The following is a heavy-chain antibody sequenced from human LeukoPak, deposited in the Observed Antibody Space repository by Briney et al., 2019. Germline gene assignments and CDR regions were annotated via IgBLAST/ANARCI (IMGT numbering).Heavy chain of an antibody. CDR1: GYTFTSYG. J-gene: IGHJ5*02. CDR2: ISAYNGNT. V-gene: IGHV1-18*01. Sequence: ASVKVSCKTSGYTFTSYGISWVRQAPGQGLEWMGWISAYNGNTHSAQKLQGRVTMTTDTSTSTAYMELRSLRSDDTAVYYCARGDMVRGVIGWFDPWGQGTLVTVSS. CDR3: ARGDMVRGVIGWFDP. D-gene: IGHD3-10*01.